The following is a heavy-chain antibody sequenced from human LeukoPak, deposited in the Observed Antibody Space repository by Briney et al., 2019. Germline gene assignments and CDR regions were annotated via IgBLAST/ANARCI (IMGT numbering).Heavy chain of an antibody. J-gene: IGHJ4*02. CDR2: IYTSGST. V-gene: IGHV4-61*02. D-gene: IGHD5-18*01. CDR3: ARDGMRGYSYGLEIDY. CDR1: GGSISSGSYY. Sequence: SQTLSLTCTVSGGSISSGSYYWSWIRQPAGKGLEWIGRIYTSGSTNYNPSLKSRVTISVDTSKNQFSLKLSSVTAADTAVYYCARDGMRGYSYGLEIDYWSQGTLVTVSS.